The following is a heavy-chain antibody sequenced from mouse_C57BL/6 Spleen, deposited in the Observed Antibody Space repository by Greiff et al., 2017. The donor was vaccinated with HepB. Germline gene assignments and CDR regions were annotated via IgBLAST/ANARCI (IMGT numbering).Heavy chain of an antibody. D-gene: IGHD1-1*01. J-gene: IGHJ1*03. CDR2: ISSGGSYT. CDR1: GFTFSSYG. V-gene: IGHV5-6*01. CDR3: ARQYYYGSRWYFDV. Sequence: EVMLVESGGDLVKPGGSLKLSCAASGFTFSSYGMSWVRQTPDKRLEWVATISSGGSYTYYPDSVKGRFTISRDNAKNTLYLQMSSLKSEDTAMYYCARQYYYGSRWYFDVWGTGTTVTVSS.